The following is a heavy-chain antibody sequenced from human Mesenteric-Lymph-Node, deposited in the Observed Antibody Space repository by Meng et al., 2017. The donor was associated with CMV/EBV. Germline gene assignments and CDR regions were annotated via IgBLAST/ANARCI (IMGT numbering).Heavy chain of an antibody. D-gene: IGHD6-19*01. CDR2: ISTTGGII. CDR3: ARATGYSSNY. V-gene: IGHV3-48*03. J-gene: IGHJ4*02. CDR1: GFTFSDYE. Sequence: GESLKISCEASGFTFSDYEMNWVRQAPGKGLEWLSYISTTGGIIYYADSVKGRFTISRDNAKNSLYLQMNSLRAEDTAVYYCARATGYSSNYWGQGTLVTVSS.